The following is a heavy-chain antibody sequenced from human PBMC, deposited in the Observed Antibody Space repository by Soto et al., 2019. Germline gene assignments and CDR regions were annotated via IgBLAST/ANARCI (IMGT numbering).Heavy chain of an antibody. CDR2: IWSDGSNK. D-gene: IGHD6-19*01. J-gene: IGHJ4*02. CDR1: GFTFSTHA. V-gene: IGHV3-33*01. Sequence: PGVSLRLSCAAAGFTFSTHAMHWVRQAPGKGLEWVAFIWSDGSNKYYADSVKGRATISRDNSKRTVDLQMNSLRAEDTAVYYCARDPPGSGWAFDYWGQGTLVTVSS. CDR3: ARDPPGSGWAFDY.